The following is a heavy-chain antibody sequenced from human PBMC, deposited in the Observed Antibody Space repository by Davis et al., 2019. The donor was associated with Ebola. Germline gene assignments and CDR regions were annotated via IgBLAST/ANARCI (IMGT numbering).Heavy chain of an antibody. J-gene: IGHJ3*02. V-gene: IGHV3-21*01. D-gene: IGHD3-22*01. CDR2: ISSSSSYI. Sequence: PGGSLRLSCAASGFTFSSYSMNWVRQAPGKGLEWVSSISSSSSYIYYADSVKGRFTISRDNAKNSLYLQMNSLRAEDTAVYYCAREMIGEDAFDIWGQGTMVTVSS. CDR3: AREMIGEDAFDI. CDR1: GFTFSSYS.